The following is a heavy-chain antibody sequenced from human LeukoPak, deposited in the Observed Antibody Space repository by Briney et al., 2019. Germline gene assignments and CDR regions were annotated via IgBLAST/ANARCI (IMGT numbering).Heavy chain of an antibody. CDR2: ITVYNDNT. D-gene: IGHD2-15*01. CDR1: GYTFTRHA. CDR3: ARFRDIVVVVAALDY. Sequence: ASVKVSCKASGYTFTRHAISWVRQAPGQGLEWMGWITVYNDNTNYAQNLQGRVTMTTDTSTSTAYMELRSLRSDDTAVYYRARFRDIVVVVAALDYWGQGTLVTVSS. J-gene: IGHJ4*02. V-gene: IGHV1-18*01.